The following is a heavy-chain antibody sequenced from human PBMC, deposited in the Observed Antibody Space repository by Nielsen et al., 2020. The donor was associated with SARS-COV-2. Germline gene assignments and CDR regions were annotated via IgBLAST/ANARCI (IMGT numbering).Heavy chain of an antibody. Sequence: WIRQPPGKGLERVSAISGSGGSTCYADSVKGRFTISRDNSKNSLYLQMNSLRDEDTAVYYCARDPQQLVLDYFDYWGQGTLVTVSS. CDR2: ISGSGGST. CDR3: ARDPQQLVLDYFDY. J-gene: IGHJ4*02. V-gene: IGHV3-23*01. D-gene: IGHD6-13*01.